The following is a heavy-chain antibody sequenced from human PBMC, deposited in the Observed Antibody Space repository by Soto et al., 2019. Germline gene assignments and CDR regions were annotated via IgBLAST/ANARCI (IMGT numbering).Heavy chain of an antibody. CDR2: IYYSGST. J-gene: IGHJ4*02. D-gene: IGHD6-19*01. CDR3: ARLDSSGPDY. V-gene: IGHV4-39*01. CDR1: GGSISSSSYY. Sequence: PSETLSLTCTVSGGSISSSSYYWGWIRQPPGKGLEWIGSIYYSGSTYYNPSLKSRVTISVDTSKNQFSLKLSSVTAADTAVYYCARLDSSGPDYWGQGTLVTVSS.